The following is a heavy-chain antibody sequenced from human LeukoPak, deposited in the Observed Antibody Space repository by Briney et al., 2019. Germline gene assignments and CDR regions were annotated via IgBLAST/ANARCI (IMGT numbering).Heavy chain of an antibody. CDR2: ISGSGGST. J-gene: IGHJ4*02. CDR1: GFTFSSYW. CDR3: ANSLYDSSGTFDY. D-gene: IGHD3-22*01. Sequence: GGSLRLSCAASGFTFSSYWVHWVRQAPGKGLEWVSAISGSGGSTYYADSVKGRFTISRDNSKNTLYLQVNSLRAEDTAVYYCANSLYDSSGTFDYWGQGTLVTVSS. V-gene: IGHV3-23*01.